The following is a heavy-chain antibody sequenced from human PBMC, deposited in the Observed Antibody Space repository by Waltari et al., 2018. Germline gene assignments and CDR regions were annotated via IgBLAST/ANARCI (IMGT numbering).Heavy chain of an antibody. J-gene: IGHJ3*02. D-gene: IGHD6-13*01. CDR1: GFTFSSYA. Sequence: EVQLLESGGGLVQPGGSLRLSCAASGFTFSSYAMSWVRQAPGKGLEWVSAISGSGGSTYYADSVKGRFPISRDNSKNTLYLQMNSLRAEDTAVYYCASSPRRVNNAFDIWGQGTMVTVSS. CDR3: ASSPRRVNNAFDI. V-gene: IGHV3-23*01. CDR2: ISGSGGST.